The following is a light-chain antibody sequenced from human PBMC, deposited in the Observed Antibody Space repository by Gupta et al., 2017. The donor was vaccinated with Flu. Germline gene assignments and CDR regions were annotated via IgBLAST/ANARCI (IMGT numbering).Light chain of an antibody. J-gene: IGKJ4*01. Sequence: DIQMTQSPSSLSASVGDRVTITCRANQSISSYLNWYQQKPGKAPKLLIYAASTLQSGVPSRFSGSGSGTDFTLIISNLQPEDFATYYCQQSYSTPLIFGGGTKVEIK. CDR1: QSISSY. CDR3: QQSYSTPLI. V-gene: IGKV1-39*01. CDR2: AAS.